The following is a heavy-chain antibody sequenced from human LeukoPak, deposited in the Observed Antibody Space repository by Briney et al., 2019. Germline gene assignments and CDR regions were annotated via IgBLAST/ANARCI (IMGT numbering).Heavy chain of an antibody. CDR3: ARGVGDILRGDWFDP. J-gene: IGHJ5*02. D-gene: IGHD3-10*01. CDR2: ISHHGSNE. V-gene: IGHV3-30*04. Sequence: GGSLRLSCEASGFTFSTYPMHWVRQAPDKGLEWVAMISHHGSNEYYADSVKGRFTISRDNSKNTLFLQMNSLRPEDTAVYYCARGVGDILRGDWFDPWGQGTLVTVSS. CDR1: GFTFSTYP.